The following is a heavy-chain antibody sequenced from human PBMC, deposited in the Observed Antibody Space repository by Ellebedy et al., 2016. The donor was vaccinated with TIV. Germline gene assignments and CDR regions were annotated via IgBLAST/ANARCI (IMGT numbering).Heavy chain of an antibody. D-gene: IGHD2-21*02. CDR1: GFTFSSYA. CDR2: ISSNGGST. J-gene: IGHJ3*02. CDR3: VKPGDIVVVTSAFDI. Sequence: PGGSLRLSCSASGFTFSSYAMHWVRQAPGKGLEYVSAISSNGGSTYYADSVKGRFTISRDNSKNTLYLQMSSLRAEDTAVYYCVKPGDIVVVTSAFDIWGQGTMVTVSS. V-gene: IGHV3-64D*06.